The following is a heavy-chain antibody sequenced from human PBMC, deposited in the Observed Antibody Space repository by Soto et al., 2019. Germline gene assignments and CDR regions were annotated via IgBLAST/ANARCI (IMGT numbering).Heavy chain of an antibody. J-gene: IGHJ6*02. V-gene: IGHV3-33*01. D-gene: IGHD2-2*01. CDR2: IWYDGSNK. CDR3: ARDQKGCSSTSCYENYYYGMDV. Sequence: QVQLVESGGDVVQPGRSLRLSCAASGFTFSSYGMHWVRQAPGKGLEWVAVIWYDGSNKYYADSVKGRFTISRDNSKNTLYLQMNSLRAEDTAVYYCARDQKGCSSTSCYENYYYGMDVWGQGTTVTVSS. CDR1: GFTFSSYG.